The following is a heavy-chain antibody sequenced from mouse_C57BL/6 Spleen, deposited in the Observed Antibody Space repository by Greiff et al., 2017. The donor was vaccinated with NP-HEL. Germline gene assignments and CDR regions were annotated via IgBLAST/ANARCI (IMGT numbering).Heavy chain of an antibody. CDR2: IDPANGNT. CDR3: ARDYYYGSSYRYWYFDV. J-gene: IGHJ1*03. Sequence: VQLKESVAELVRPGASVKLSCTASGFNIKNTYMHWVKQRPEQGLEWIGRIDPANGNTKYAPKFQGKATITADTSSNTAYLQLSSLTSEDTAIYYCARDYYYGSSYRYWYFDVWGTGTTVTVSS. V-gene: IGHV14-3*01. CDR1: GFNIKNTY. D-gene: IGHD1-1*01.